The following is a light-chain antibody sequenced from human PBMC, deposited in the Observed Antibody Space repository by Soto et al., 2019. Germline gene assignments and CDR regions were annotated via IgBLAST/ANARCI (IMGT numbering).Light chain of an antibody. V-gene: IGKV3D-20*02. J-gene: IGKJ5*01. Sequence: ERVLTQSPATLSLSPGERATLSCRASQSVSSSYLAWYQQKPGQAPRLLIYGASSRATGIPARFSGSGSGTDFTLTISSLEPEDFSVYYCQQRYNWPITFGQGTRLEI. CDR3: QQRYNWPIT. CDR1: QSVSSSY. CDR2: GAS.